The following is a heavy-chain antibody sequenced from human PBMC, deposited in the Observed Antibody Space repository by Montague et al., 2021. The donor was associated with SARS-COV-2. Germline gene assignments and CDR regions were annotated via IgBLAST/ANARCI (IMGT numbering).Heavy chain of an antibody. V-gene: IGHV3-13*04. J-gene: IGHJ4*02. CDR2: IGIGGDT. Sequence: SLRLSCAASGFTFGGYDMNWVRQAPGKGLEWVSAIGIGGDTYYLGSVKGRFTISRENAKNSLYLQMNSLRVGDTAVYYCARGGEWSSSSLPDYWGQGTLVTVSS. CDR3: ARGGEWSSSSLPDY. D-gene: IGHD6-6*01. CDR1: GFTFGGYD.